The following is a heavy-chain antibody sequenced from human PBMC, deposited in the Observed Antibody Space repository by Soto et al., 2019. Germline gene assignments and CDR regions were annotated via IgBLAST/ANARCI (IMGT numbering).Heavy chain of an antibody. V-gene: IGHV4-30-4*01. D-gene: IGHD4-17*01. Sequence: SETLSLTCTVSGGSISSGDYYWSWIRQPPGKGLEWIGYIYYSGSTYYNPSLKSRVTISVDTSKNQFSLKLSSVTAADTAVYYCARGSDYGDYEYFQHWGQGTLVTVSS. CDR1: GGSISSGDYY. CDR3: ARGSDYGDYEYFQH. CDR2: IYYSGST. J-gene: IGHJ1*01.